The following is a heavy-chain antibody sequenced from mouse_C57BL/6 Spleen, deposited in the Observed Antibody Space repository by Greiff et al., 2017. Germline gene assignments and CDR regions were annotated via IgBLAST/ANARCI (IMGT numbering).Heavy chain of an antibody. CDR1: GYTFTSYW. CDR2: IDPSDSYT. V-gene: IGHV1-69*01. D-gene: IGHD2-5*01. Sequence: QVQLQQPGAELVMPGASVKLSCKASGYTFTSYWMHWVKQRPGQGLEWIGEIDPSDSYTNYNQKFKGKSTLTVDQSSSTAYMQLSSLASEDSAVYYSARSNYDGGYFDVWGTGTTVTVSS. J-gene: IGHJ1*03. CDR3: ARSNYDGGYFDV.